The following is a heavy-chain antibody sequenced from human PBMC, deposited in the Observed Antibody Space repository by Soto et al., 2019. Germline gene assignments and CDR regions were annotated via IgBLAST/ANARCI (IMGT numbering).Heavy chain of an antibody. Sequence: ASVKVSCKGSGYTCPGYGITWVRQAPGQGLEWMGRIATYDDKTNYAQKLQGRVTMTTDTSTSTAYMELKSLRSDDTAVYYCVRDLDGSGSYYTDYWGQGXLVTVSS. CDR2: IATYDDKT. D-gene: IGHD3-10*01. CDR3: VRDLDGSGSYYTDY. J-gene: IGHJ4*02. V-gene: IGHV1-18*01. CDR1: GYTCPGYG.